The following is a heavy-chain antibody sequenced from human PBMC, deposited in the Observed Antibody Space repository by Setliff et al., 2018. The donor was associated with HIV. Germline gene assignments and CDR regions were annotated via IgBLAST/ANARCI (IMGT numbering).Heavy chain of an antibody. Sequence: SETLSLTCTVSRGSIGGSSFYWGWIRQPPGKGLEWIGSIYYSGNTYYNPSLKSRVTISVDPSKNQFTLMLNSVTAADTAVYYCASQPYNSGWFGGWFDPWGQGTLVTVSS. CDR1: RGSIGGSSFY. CDR3: ASQPYNSGWFGGWFDP. J-gene: IGHJ5*02. V-gene: IGHV4-39*06. CDR2: IYYSGNT. D-gene: IGHD6-19*01.